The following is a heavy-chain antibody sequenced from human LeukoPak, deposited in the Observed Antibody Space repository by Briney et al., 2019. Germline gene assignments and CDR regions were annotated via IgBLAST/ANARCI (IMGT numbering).Heavy chain of an antibody. CDR3: ATHTRAYSIGDH. J-gene: IGHJ4*02. V-gene: IGHV4-59*01. D-gene: IGHD3-16*01. CDR1: GGSTHSYL. Sequence: PETLSDSRTGSGGSTHSYLSSWIRQPPGKGLEWIGYIYYSGGTNYNTSLKSRVTISVHTTNNQFSLKLSSVTAADTAVYYCATHTRAYSIGDHWGQGTLVTVSS. CDR2: IYYSGGT.